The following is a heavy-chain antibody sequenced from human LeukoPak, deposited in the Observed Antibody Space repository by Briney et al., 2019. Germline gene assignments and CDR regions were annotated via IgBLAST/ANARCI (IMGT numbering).Heavy chain of an antibody. V-gene: IGHV1-18*01. Sequence: ASVKVSCKASGYTFTSYGISWVRQAPGHGLEWMGWISAYNGNTNYAQKLQGRVTMTTDTSTSTAYMELRSLRSDDTAVYYCARDGEMATIRSNWFDPWGQGTLVAVSS. J-gene: IGHJ5*02. CDR3: ARDGEMATIRSNWFDP. CDR2: ISAYNGNT. D-gene: IGHD5-24*01. CDR1: GYTFTSYG.